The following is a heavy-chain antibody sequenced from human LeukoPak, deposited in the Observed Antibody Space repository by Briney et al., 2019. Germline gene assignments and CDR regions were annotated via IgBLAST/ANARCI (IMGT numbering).Heavy chain of an antibody. CDR1: GFTVSSNS. D-gene: IGHD2/OR15-2a*01. CDR3: ARELLIVPPMEAFDY. Sequence: PGGSLRPSCTVSGFTVSSNSMSWVRQAPGKGLEWVSSISSSSSYIYYADSVKGRFTISRDNAKNSLYLQMNSLRAEDTAVYYCARELLIVPPMEAFDYWGQGTLVTVSS. CDR2: ISSSSSYI. V-gene: IGHV3-21*01. J-gene: IGHJ4*02.